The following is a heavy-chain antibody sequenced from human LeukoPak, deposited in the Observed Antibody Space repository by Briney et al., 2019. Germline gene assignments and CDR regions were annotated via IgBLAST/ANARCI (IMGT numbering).Heavy chain of an antibody. CDR3: ARDGYGGN. CDR1: GFTFSDYY. V-gene: IGHV4-4*07. CDR2: IYTSGST. Sequence: GSLRLSCAASGFTFSDYYWSWIRQPAGKGPEWIGRIYTSGSTNYNPSLKSRVTISADTSKNQFSLKLSSVTAADTAVYYCARDGYGGNWGQGTLVAVSS. J-gene: IGHJ4*02. D-gene: IGHD4-23*01.